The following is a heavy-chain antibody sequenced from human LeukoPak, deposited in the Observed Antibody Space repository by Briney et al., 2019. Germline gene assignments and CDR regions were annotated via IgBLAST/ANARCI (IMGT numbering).Heavy chain of an antibody. CDR1: GFTFSSYS. CDR2: ISSSSTI. D-gene: IGHD2-8*01. J-gene: IGHJ4*02. CDR3: AREVQWY. Sequence: PGGSLRLSCAASGFTFSSYSMNWVRQAPGKGLEWVSYISSSSTIYYADSVKGRFTISRDNAKNSLYLQMNSLRAEDTAVYYCAREVQWYWGQGTLVTVSS. V-gene: IGHV3-48*01.